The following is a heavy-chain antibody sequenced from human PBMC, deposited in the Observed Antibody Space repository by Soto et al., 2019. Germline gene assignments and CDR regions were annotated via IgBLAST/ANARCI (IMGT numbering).Heavy chain of an antibody. J-gene: IGHJ1*01. CDR3: ARGRRRLNYYDSSRYFQH. V-gene: IGHV4-34*01. Sequence: PSETQCLTCAVYGGSSSGYYWSWIRQPPGKGLEWIGEINHSGSTNYNPSLKSRVTISVDTSKNQFSLKLSSVTAADTAVYYCARGRRRLNYYDSSRYFQHWGQGTLVTVPS. D-gene: IGHD3-22*01. CDR1: GGSSSGYY. CDR2: INHSGST.